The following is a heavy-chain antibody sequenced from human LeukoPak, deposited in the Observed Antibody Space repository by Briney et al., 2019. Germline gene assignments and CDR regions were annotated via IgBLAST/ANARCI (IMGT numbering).Heavy chain of an antibody. CDR1: GFSLSTTGVG. D-gene: IGHD6-13*01. CDR2: IYWDDDK. CDR3: ALSGSGIAAAGTDYYFDY. V-gene: IGHV2-5*02. Sequence: SGPTRVKPTQTLTLTCTFSGFSLSTTGVGVFCIRHPPGKALEWLALIYWDDDKRYSPSLKSRLTISKDTSKNHVVLTMNNMDLVDTATYYCALSGSGIAAAGTDYYFDYWGQGTLVTVSS. J-gene: IGHJ4*02.